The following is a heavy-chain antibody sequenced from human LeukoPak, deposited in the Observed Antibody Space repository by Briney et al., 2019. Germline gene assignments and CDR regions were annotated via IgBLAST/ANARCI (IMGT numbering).Heavy chain of an antibody. CDR3: AGQGYSSSWYFDDY. CDR1: GFTFSSYG. D-gene: IGHD6-13*01. CDR2: ISSSSSYI. J-gene: IGHJ4*02. Sequence: GGSLRLSCAASGFTFSSYGMHWVRQAPGKGLEWVSSISSSSSYIYYADSVKGRFTTSRDNAKNSLYLQMNSLRAEDTAVYYCAGQGYSSSWYFDDYWGQGTLVTVSS. V-gene: IGHV3-21*01.